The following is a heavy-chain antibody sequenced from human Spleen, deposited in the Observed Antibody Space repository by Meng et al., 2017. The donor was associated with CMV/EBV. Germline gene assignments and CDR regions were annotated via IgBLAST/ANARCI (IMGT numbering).Heavy chain of an antibody. Sequence: LSTSGVGVGWIRQPPGKALEWLAVIYWNNDKRYSPSPKSRLTITKDTSKNQVVITMTNMDPVDTGTYYCAHNRGSGSGRYGTGWFDPWGQGTLVTSPQ. CDR2: IYWNNDK. CDR1: LSTSGVG. D-gene: IGHD6-19*01. V-gene: IGHV2-5*01. CDR3: AHNRGSGSGRYGTGWFDP. J-gene: IGHJ5*02.